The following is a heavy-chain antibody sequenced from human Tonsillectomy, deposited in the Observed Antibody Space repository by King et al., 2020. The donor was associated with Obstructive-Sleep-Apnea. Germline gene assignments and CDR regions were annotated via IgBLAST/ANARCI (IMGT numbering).Heavy chain of an antibody. Sequence: VQLVESGGGLVQPGRSLRLSCAASVFIFDDYAMHWVRQAPGKGLEWVSGISWNSGSIGYADSVKGRFTISRDNAKNSQYLQMNSLRAEDTALYYCAKDTELALTNFDIWGQGTMVTVSS. D-gene: IGHD1-26*01. CDR3: AKDTELALTNFDI. CDR1: VFIFDDYA. J-gene: IGHJ3*02. V-gene: IGHV3-9*01. CDR2: ISWNSGSI.